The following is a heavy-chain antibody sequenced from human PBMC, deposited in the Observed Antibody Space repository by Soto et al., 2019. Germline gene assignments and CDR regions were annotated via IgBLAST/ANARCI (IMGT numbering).Heavy chain of an antibody. J-gene: IGHJ4*02. Sequence: PGGSLRLSCAASGFTFSNAWMNWVRQAPGKGLEWVGRIKSKTDGGTADYAAPVKGRFSISRDDSKNTLYLQMNSLKSEDTAVYYCTASSPGTTPYFDYWGEGTLVTLSS. CDR3: TASSPGTTPYFDY. CDR1: GFTFSNAW. V-gene: IGHV3-15*01. D-gene: IGHD1-7*01. CDR2: IKSKTDGGTA.